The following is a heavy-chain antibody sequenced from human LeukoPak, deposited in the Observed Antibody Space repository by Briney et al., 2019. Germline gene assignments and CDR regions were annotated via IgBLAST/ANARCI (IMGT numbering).Heavy chain of an antibody. CDR2: IRYDGSNK. CDR1: GFTFSSYG. J-gene: IGHJ4*02. V-gene: IGHV3-30*02. CDR3: ARDPQGYGDHGTSFDY. D-gene: IGHD4-17*01. Sequence: GGSLRLSCAASGFTFSSYGMHWVRQAPGKGLEWVAFIRYDGSNKYYADSVKGRFTISRDNSKNTLYLQMNSLRAEDTAVYYCARDPQGYGDHGTSFDYWGQGTLVTVSS.